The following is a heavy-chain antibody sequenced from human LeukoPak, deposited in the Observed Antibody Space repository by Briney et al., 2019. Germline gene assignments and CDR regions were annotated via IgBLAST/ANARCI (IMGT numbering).Heavy chain of an antibody. CDR2: INEDGSTT. CDR3: AKRIDRFALDY. D-gene: IGHD3-9*01. V-gene: IGHV3-74*01. Sequence: GGSLRLSCAASGFTFSSNWMHWVRQAPGKGLVWVSRINEDGSTTNYADSVKGRSTIFRDNAKNTLYLQMNSLRAEDTAVYYCAKRIDRFALDYWGQGTLLIVSS. J-gene: IGHJ4*02. CDR1: GFTFSSNW.